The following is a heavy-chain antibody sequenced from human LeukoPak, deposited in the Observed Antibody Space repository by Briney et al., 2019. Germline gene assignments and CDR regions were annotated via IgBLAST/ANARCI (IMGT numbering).Heavy chain of an antibody. V-gene: IGHV3-21*01. J-gene: IGHJ3*01. D-gene: IGHD1-1*01. CDR1: GFIFSSYN. Sequence: GGSLRLSCAASGFIFSSYNMNWVRQAPGKGLEWVSSISSSSNYIYYADSVKGRFTISRDNAKSSLSLQMNSLSANDTAVYYCARDGYNSANGIDVWGQGTMVTVSS. CDR3: ARDGYNSANGIDV. CDR2: ISSSSNYI.